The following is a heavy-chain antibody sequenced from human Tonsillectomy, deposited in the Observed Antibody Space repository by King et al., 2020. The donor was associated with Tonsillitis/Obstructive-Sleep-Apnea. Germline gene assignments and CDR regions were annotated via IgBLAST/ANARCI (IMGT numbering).Heavy chain of an antibody. Sequence: VQLVESGGGVVQPGRSLRLSCAASGFTFSSYAMHWVRQAPGKGLEWVALISYDGSNKYYADSVEGRFTISRDNSKNTLYLQVNSLRVDDTAVYYCAREEEWAQFDPWGQGTLLTVSS. D-gene: IGHD3-3*01. J-gene: IGHJ5*02. V-gene: IGHV3-30*04. CDR2: ISYDGSNK. CDR1: GFTFSSYA. CDR3: AREEEWAQFDP.